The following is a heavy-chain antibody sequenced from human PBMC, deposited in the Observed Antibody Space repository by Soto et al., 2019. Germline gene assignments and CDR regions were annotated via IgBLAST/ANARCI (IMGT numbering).Heavy chain of an antibody. J-gene: IGHJ4*02. CDR1: GFTFSSYA. CDR2: ISYDGSNK. CDR3: ARDSREAAAVGGLYY. Sequence: GGSLRLSCAASGFTFSSYAMHWVRQAPGKGLEWVAVISYDGSNKYYADSVKGRFTISRDNSKNTLYLQMNSLRAEDTAVYYCARDSREAAAVGGLYYWGQGTLVTVSS. D-gene: IGHD6-13*01. V-gene: IGHV3-30-3*01.